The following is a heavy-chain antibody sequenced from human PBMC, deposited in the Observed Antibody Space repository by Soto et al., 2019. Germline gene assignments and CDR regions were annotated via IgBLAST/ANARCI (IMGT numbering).Heavy chain of an antibody. CDR1: GFSFSSYG. V-gene: IGHV3-30*03. Sequence: VQLVASGGGVFQPGRSLRLSCAASGFSFSSYGMQWVRQAPGKGLEWVAVISYDGSNKNYADSVKDRFTISRDNSKKTIYLQMNSLRADDTAVYSCVAGQYFFDYCGQGTLVTVSS. CDR2: ISYDGSNK. D-gene: IGHD6-19*01. CDR3: VAGQYFFDY. J-gene: IGHJ4*02.